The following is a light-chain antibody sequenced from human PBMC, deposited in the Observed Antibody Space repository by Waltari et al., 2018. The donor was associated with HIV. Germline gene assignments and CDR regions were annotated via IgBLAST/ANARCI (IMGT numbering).Light chain of an antibody. CDR2: EVS. V-gene: IGLV2-8*01. J-gene: IGLJ2*01. CDR3: SSYAGSNIQAV. CDR1: SSDVGGYNY. Sequence: QSALTQPPSASGSPGQPVTISCTGTSSDVGGYNYVSWYQQHPGKAPKPIIYEVSKRPSGVPDRFSGSKSGNTASLTVSGLQAEDEADYYCSSYAGSNIQAVFGGGTKLTVL.